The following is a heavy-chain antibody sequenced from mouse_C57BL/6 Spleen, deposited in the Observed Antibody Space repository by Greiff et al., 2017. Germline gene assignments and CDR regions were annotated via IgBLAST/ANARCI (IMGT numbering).Heavy chain of an antibody. V-gene: IGHV1-74*01. Sequence: QVQLQQPGAELVKPGASVKVSCKASGYTFTSYWMHWVKQRPGQGLEWIGRIHPSDSDTNYNQKFKGKATLTVDKSSSTAYMQLSSLTAEDSAVYYCATANWDVDWYFDVWGTGTTVTVFS. CDR3: ATANWDVDWYFDV. CDR1: GYTFTSYW. CDR2: IHPSDSDT. D-gene: IGHD4-1*01. J-gene: IGHJ1*03.